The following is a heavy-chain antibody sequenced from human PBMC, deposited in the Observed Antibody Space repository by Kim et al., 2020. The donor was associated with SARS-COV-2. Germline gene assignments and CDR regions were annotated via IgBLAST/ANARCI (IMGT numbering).Heavy chain of an antibody. D-gene: IGHD2-15*01. V-gene: IGHV4-59*01. J-gene: IGHJ4*02. CDR2: IYYSGST. Sequence: SETLSLTCTVSGGSISSYYWSWIRQPPGKGLEWIGYIYYSGSTNYNPSLKSRVTISVDTSKNQFSLKLSSVTAADTAVYYCATSRGGYFDYWGQGTLVTVSS. CDR3: ATSRGGYFDY. CDR1: GGSISSYY.